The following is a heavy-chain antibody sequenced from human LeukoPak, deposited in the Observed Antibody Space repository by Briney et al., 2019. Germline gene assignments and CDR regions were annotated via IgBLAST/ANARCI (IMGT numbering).Heavy chain of an antibody. V-gene: IGHV3-7*01. CDR1: GFTFSSYW. D-gene: IGHD3-10*01. Sequence: GRSLRLSCAASGFTFSSYWMSWVRQAPGKGLEWVANIKQDGSEKYYVDSVKGRFTISRDNAKNSLYLQMNSLRAEDTAVYYCARDGSGSYYSHFDYWGQGTLVTVSS. CDR3: ARDGSGSYYSHFDY. J-gene: IGHJ4*02. CDR2: IKQDGSEK.